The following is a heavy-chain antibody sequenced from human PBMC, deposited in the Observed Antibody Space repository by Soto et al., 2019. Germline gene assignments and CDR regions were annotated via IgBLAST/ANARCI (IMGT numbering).Heavy chain of an antibody. D-gene: IGHD3-22*01. CDR3: ARGLILMPYIVDDRAFDY. J-gene: IGHJ4*02. Sequence: QVQLVESGGGVVQPGRSLRLSCAASGFTFSSYGMHWVRQAPGKGLEWVAVIWYDGSNKYYADSVKGRFTISRDNSKNTLYLQMNSLRAEDTAVYYCARGLILMPYIVDDRAFDYWGQGTLVTVSS. CDR1: GFTFSSYG. V-gene: IGHV3-33*01. CDR2: IWYDGSNK.